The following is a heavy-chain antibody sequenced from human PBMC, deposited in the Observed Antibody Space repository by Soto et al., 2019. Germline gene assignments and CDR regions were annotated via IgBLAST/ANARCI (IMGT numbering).Heavy chain of an antibody. J-gene: IGHJ6*02. CDR1: GGSISNYY. CDR3: ARDSKKIAAAGPYYYYYGMDV. Sequence: SETLSLTCIVSGGSISNYYWSWIRQPPGKGLEWIGYIYYSGSTNYNPSLTSRVTISVDTSKNQFSLKLSSVTAADTAVYYCARDSKKIAAAGPYYYYYGMDVWGQGTTVTVSS. V-gene: IGHV4-59*12. CDR2: IYYSGST. D-gene: IGHD6-13*01.